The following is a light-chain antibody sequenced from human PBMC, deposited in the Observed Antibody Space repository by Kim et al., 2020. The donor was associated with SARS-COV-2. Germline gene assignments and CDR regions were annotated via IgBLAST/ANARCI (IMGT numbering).Light chain of an antibody. CDR1: EGIRSW. Sequence: DIQMTQSPSSLSASVGDRVTITCRASEGIRSWLAWYQQKPGTAPKLLIYDASSLQSGVPPRFSGSGSGTDFTLTISSLQPEDFATYFCQQANSFPVTFGQGTRLE. J-gene: IGKJ5*01. CDR2: DAS. V-gene: IGKV1D-12*01. CDR3: QQANSFPVT.